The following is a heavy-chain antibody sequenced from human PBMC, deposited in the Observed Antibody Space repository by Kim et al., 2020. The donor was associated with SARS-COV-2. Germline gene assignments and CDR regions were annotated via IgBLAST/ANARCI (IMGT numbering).Heavy chain of an antibody. CDR1: GFTFSSYA. D-gene: IGHD1-26*01. V-gene: IGHV3-30-3*01. CDR2: ISYDGSNK. CDR3: ARELVSYYGMDV. J-gene: IGHJ6*02. Sequence: GGSLRLSCAASGFTFSSYAMHWVRQAPGKGLEWVAVISYDGSNKYYADSVKGRFTNSRDNSKNTLYLQMNSLRAEDTAVYYCARELVSYYGMDVWGQGTTVTVSS.